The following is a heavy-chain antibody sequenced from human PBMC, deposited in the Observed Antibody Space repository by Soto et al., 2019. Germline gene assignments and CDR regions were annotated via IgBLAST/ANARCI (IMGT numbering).Heavy chain of an antibody. CDR2: ISYDGSNK. CDR3: VGGQYYFDS. Sequence: QVQLVESGGGVVQPGRSLRLSCAASGFPFSSYGMHWVREAPGKGLEWVAVISYDGSNKYYAYSVKGRFTISRDNSASTLYLQMNSLRPEDTALYYCVGGQYYFDSRGQGTLGTVSP. CDR1: GFPFSSYG. J-gene: IGHJ4*02. V-gene: IGHV3-30*03. D-gene: IGHD3-10*01.